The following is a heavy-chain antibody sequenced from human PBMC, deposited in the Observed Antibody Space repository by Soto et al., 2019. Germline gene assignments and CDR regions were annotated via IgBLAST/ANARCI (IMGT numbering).Heavy chain of an antibody. CDR2: MNPNSGNT. V-gene: IGHV1-8*01. CDR3: ARGSGINYDYIWGSYRFDY. J-gene: IGHJ4*02. Sequence: ASVKVSCKASGYTFTSYDINWGRQATGQGLEWMGWMNPNSGNTGYAQKFQGRVTMTRNTSISTAYMELSSLRSEDTAVYYCARGSGINYDYIWGSYRFDYWGQGTLVTVSS. D-gene: IGHD3-16*02. CDR1: GYTFTSYD.